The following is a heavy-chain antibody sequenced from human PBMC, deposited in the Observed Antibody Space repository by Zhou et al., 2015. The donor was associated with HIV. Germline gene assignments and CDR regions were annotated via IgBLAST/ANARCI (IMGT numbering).Heavy chain of an antibody. Sequence: QVQLVQSGAEVKKPGSSVKVSCKASGGTFSSYTISWVRQAPGQGLEWMGRIIPILGIANYAQKFQGRVTITADKSTSTAYMELSSLRSEDTAVYYCARGPPAWNYQGTLDYWGQGTLVTVSS. J-gene: IGHJ4*02. CDR1: GGTFSSYT. CDR2: IIPILGIA. CDR3: ARGPPAWNYQGTLDY. D-gene: IGHD1-7*01. V-gene: IGHV1-69*02.